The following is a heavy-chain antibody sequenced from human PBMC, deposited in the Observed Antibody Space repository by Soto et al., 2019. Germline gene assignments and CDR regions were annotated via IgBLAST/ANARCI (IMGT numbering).Heavy chain of an antibody. CDR1: GGSFSAYY. V-gene: IGHV4-34*01. J-gene: IGHJ4*02. Sequence: QVQLQQWGAGLLKPSETLSLTCAVYGGSFSAYYWSWIRQPPGKGLEWIGEINHSGSTNYNPSLKSRVHISVDTSQNQFSLKLSSVTAADPAVYYCARGQSSLLLDCWGQGILVTVSS. D-gene: IGHD2-8*02. CDR3: ARGQSSLLLDC. CDR2: INHSGST.